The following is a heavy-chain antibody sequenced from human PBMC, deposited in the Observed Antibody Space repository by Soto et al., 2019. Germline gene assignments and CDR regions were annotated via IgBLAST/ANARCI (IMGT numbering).Heavy chain of an antibody. D-gene: IGHD3-3*01. CDR3: ANNYYDFWSGYYFDY. Sequence: LRLSCAASGFTFSSYSMNWVRQAPGKGLEWVSYISSSSSTIYYADSVKGRFTISRDNAKNSLYLQMNSLRAEDTAVYYCANNYYDFWSGYYFDYWGQGTLVTVSS. J-gene: IGHJ4*02. CDR2: ISSSSSTI. CDR1: GFTFSSYS. V-gene: IGHV3-48*01.